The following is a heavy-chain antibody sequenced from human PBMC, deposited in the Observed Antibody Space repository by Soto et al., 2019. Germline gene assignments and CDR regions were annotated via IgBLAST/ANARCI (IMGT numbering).Heavy chain of an antibody. V-gene: IGHV1-18*01. CDR3: ARDLYCSSTSCRNYGMDV. D-gene: IGHD2-2*01. CDR1: GYTFTSYG. Sequence: ASVMVSCKASGYTFTSYGINWVRQAPGQGLEWLGWISAYNGNTNYAQKLQGRVTVTTDTSTRTVYMELRSLRSDDTAVYYCARDLYCSSTSCRNYGMDVWGQGTTVTVSS. CDR2: ISAYNGNT. J-gene: IGHJ6*02.